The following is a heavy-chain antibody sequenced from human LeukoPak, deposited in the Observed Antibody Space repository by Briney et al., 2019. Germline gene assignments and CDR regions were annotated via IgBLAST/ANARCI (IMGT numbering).Heavy chain of an antibody. Sequence: SGPALVKPTQTLTLTCTVSGFSLTTPGMCVSWIRQPPGKALEWLARVDWDDDKYYSTSMKTRLTISKDTSKNHVVLSMTNMDPVDTATYYCARIVVAGYSMPGSAFYYYAMDVWGQGTTVTVSS. D-gene: IGHD1-26*01. V-gene: IGHV2-70*11. CDR1: GFSLTTPGMC. CDR3: ARIVVAGYSMPGSAFYYYAMDV. CDR2: VDWDDDK. J-gene: IGHJ6*02.